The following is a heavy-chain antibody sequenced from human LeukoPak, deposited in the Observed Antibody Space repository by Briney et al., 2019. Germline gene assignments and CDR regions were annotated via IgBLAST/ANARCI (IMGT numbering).Heavy chain of an antibody. CDR1: GGSFSGYY. V-gene: IGHV4-34*01. D-gene: IGHD6-19*01. Sequence: SETLSLTCAVYGGSFSGYYWSWIRQPPGKGLEWIGEINHSGSTNYNPSLKSRVTISVDTSKNQFSLKLSSVTAADTAVYYCARAVKDVRYRSGWYQAPAYFDYWGQGTLVTVSS. J-gene: IGHJ4*02. CDR2: INHSGST. CDR3: ARAVKDVRYRSGWYQAPAYFDY.